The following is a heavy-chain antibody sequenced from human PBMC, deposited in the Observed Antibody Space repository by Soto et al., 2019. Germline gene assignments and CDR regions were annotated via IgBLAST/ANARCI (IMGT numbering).Heavy chain of an antibody. CDR1: GFTFSSYG. Sequence: QVQLVESGGGVVQPGRSLRLSCAASGFTFSSYGMHWVRQAPGKGLERVAVIWFDGSNKKYADSVKGRFTISIDNSKNTVYLQRISVRAEDTAVYYCAREDGYCSSTGCDMAHTEGMYVWGQGTTV. J-gene: IGHJ6*02. CDR2: IWFDGSNK. D-gene: IGHD2-2*01. V-gene: IGHV3-33*01. CDR3: AREDGYCSSTGCDMAHTEGMYV.